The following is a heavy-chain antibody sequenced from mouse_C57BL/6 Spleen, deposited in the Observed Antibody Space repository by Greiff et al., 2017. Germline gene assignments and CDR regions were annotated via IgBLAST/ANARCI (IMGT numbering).Heavy chain of an antibody. CDR3: ARWDYYGSSWFAY. Sequence: VQLQQPGAELVKPGASVKMSCKASGYTFTSYWITWVKQRPGQGLEWIGDIYPGSGSTNYNEKFKSKATLTVDTSSSTAYMQLSSLTSEDSAVYYCARWDYYGSSWFAYWGQGTLVTVSA. D-gene: IGHD1-1*01. V-gene: IGHV1-55*01. CDR1: GYTFTSYW. J-gene: IGHJ3*01. CDR2: IYPGSGST.